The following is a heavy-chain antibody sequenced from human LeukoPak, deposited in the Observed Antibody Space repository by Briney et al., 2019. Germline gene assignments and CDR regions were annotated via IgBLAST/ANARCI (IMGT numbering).Heavy chain of an antibody. CDR1: GFSFSSNT. D-gene: IGHD2/OR15-2a*01. J-gene: IGHJ4*02. V-gene: IGHV3-23*01. CDR2: ISNNGGRT. Sequence: GGSLRLSCAGSGFSFSSNTMSWVRQAPGRGLEWVSAISNNGGRTDYADSVKGRFTISRDNSKSTLYLHMDSLRAEDTAVYYCARDEDTSALSEYWGQGALVTVSS. CDR3: ARDEDTSALSEY.